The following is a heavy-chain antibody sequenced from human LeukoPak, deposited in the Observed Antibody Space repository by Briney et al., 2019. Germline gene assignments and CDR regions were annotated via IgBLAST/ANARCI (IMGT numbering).Heavy chain of an antibody. Sequence: GGSLRLSCAASGSTFSSYSMNWVRQAPGKGLEGVSSISSSSSYIYYADSVKGRFTISRDNAKNSLYLQMNSLRAEDTAVYYCARALRNSIALYYYYYMDVWGKGTTVTVSS. CDR3: ARALRNSIALYYYYYMDV. CDR2: ISSSSSYI. CDR1: GSTFSSYS. J-gene: IGHJ6*03. D-gene: IGHD4-11*01. V-gene: IGHV3-21*01.